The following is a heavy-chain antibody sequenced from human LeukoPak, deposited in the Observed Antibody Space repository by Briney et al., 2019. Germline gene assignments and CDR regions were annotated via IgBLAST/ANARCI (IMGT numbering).Heavy chain of an antibody. Sequence: SGTLSLTCTVSSGSVSGDYWSWIRQHPGKGLEWIGYIYYGGNTHYNPSLKSRVTISVDTSKNQFSLKLGSVTAADTAVYYCARGKLGHFDYWGQGTLVAVSS. CDR3: ARGKLGHFDY. J-gene: IGHJ4*02. CDR2: IYYGGNT. V-gene: IGHV4-31*03. CDR1: SGSVSGDY. D-gene: IGHD7-27*01.